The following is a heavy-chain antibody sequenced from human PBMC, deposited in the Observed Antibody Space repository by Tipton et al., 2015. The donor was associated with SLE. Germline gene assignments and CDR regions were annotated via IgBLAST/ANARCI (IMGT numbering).Heavy chain of an antibody. J-gene: IGHJ3*01. V-gene: IGHV4-59*11. CDR2: IYHRGDT. CDR3: ASAAYSSSSDGFDA. D-gene: IGHD6-6*01. CDR1: DDSFTRHY. Sequence: TLSLTCTVSDDSFTRHYWSWIRQPPGKGLEWIGCIYHRGDTAYNTSLKSRVTMSVDTSKKQISLKLSLVTAADTAVYYCASAAYSSSSDGFDAWGQGTMVTVTS.